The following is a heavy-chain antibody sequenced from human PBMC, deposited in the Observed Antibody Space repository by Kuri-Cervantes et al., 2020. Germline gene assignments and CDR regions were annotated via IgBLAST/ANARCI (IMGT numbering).Heavy chain of an antibody. CDR2: ISYDGSNK. D-gene: IGHD1-20*01. V-gene: IGHV3-30-3*01. CDR3: AKDIGPLLITGTTSHAFDI. Sequence: GESLKISCAASGFTFSSYAMHWVRQAPGKGLEWVAVISYDGSNKYYADSVKGRFTISRDNSKNTLYLQMNSLRAEDTALYYCAKDIGPLLITGTTSHAFDIWGQGTMVTVSS. CDR1: GFTFSSYA. J-gene: IGHJ3*02.